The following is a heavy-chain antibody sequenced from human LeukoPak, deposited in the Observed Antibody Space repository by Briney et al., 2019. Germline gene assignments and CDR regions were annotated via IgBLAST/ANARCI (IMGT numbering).Heavy chain of an antibody. Sequence: ETLSLTCTVSGGSISSYYWSWIRQPPGKGLEWIGYVYYGGSTNYNPSLKSRVTISVDTSKNQFSLRLNSVTAADTAVYYCARDDGGFDYWGQGTLVTVSS. V-gene: IGHV4-59*01. CDR1: GGSISSYY. CDR2: VYYGGST. J-gene: IGHJ4*02. CDR3: ARDDGGFDY. D-gene: IGHD2-15*01.